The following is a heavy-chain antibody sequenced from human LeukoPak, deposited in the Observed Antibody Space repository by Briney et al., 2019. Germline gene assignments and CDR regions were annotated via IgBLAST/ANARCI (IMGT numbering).Heavy chain of an antibody. CDR1: GYSISSGYY. V-gene: IGHV4-38-2*01. Sequence: SETLSLTCAVSGYSISSGYYWGWIRQPPGKGLEWIGSICHSGSTYYNPSLKSRVTTSVDTSKNQFSLKLSSVTAADTAVYYCASRRRDMTTLDNWFDPWGQGTLVTVSS. CDR2: ICHSGST. CDR3: ASRRRDMTTLDNWFDP. D-gene: IGHD4-11*01. J-gene: IGHJ5*02.